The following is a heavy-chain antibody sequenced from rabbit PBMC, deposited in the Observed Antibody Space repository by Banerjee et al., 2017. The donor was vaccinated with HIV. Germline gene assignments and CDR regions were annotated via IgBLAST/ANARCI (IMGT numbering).Heavy chain of an antibody. CDR2: IYIGNGDT. D-gene: IGHD1-1*01. J-gene: IGHJ4*01. CDR1: GIDFSSDYD. V-gene: IGHV1S40*01. Sequence: QSLEESGGDLVKPGASLTLTCTASGIDFSSDYDMCWVRQAPGKGLEWIACIYIGNGDTYYASWVNGRFTISRTSSTTVTLQMTSLTAADTATYFCANYDNSGYYLWGPGTLVTVS. CDR3: ANYDNSGYYL.